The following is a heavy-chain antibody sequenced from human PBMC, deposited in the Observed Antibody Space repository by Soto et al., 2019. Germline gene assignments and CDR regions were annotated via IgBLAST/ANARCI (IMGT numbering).Heavy chain of an antibody. CDR3: ARGSEGTNFDY. CDR1: GGSFSGYY. D-gene: IGHD1-7*01. J-gene: IGHJ4*02. V-gene: IGHV4-34*01. CDR2: INHSGST. Sequence: SETLSLTCAVYGGSFSGYYWSWIRQPPGKGLEWIGEINHSGSTNYNPSLKSRVTISVDTSKNQFSLKLSSVTAADTAVYYCARGSEGTNFDYWGQGTLVTVSS.